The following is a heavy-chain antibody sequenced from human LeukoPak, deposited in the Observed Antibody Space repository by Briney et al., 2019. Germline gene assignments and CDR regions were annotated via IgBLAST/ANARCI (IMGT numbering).Heavy chain of an antibody. CDR3: ARLATLMVRGVIEAYYYMDV. J-gene: IGHJ6*03. V-gene: IGHV5-51*01. CDR1: GYSFTNYC. CDR2: IYPNDSDT. D-gene: IGHD3-10*01. Sequence: GESLKISCKSSGYSFTNYCIGWVRQMRGKGLEWMGIIYPNDSDTTYSPSFKGQVIISADKSISTAYVQWSSLKASDTAMYYCARLATLMVRGVIEAYYYMDVWGKGTTVTISS.